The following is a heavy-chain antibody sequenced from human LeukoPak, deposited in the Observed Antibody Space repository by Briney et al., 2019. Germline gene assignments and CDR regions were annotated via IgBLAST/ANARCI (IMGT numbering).Heavy chain of an antibody. Sequence: PGGSLRLSCAASGFTFTNYGMHWVRQAPGKGLEWVAFIGCDGSNKYYADSVKGRFTVSRDKSKNTLYLQMNSLRTEDTAVYYCAKGLYYKDRSGYPAWGQGTLVTISS. CDR1: GFTFTNYG. D-gene: IGHD3-22*01. V-gene: IGHV3-30*02. J-gene: IGHJ5*02. CDR2: IGCDGSNK. CDR3: AKGLYYKDRSGYPA.